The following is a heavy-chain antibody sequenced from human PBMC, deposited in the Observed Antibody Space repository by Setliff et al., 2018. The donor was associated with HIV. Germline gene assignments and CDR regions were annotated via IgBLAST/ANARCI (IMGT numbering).Heavy chain of an antibody. CDR2: IIPISGTV. CDR1: GGTFSSYA. J-gene: IGHJ4*02. D-gene: IGHD6-13*01. Sequence: GASVKVSCKSSGGTFSSYAISWVRQAPGQGLEWMGGIIPISGTVNYAQKFWGRVTITTHESTSTAYMELSSLRSEDTAVYYCARESPSSSWFYFDFWGQGTLVTVSS. CDR3: ARESPSSSWFYFDF. V-gene: IGHV1-69*05.